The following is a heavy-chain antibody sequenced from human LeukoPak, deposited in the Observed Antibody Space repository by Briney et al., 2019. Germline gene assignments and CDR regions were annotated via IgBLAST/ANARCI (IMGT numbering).Heavy chain of an antibody. CDR2: ISSSGSTI. Sequence: GGSLRLSCAASGLTFSDYYMSWIRQAPGKGLEWVSYISSSGSTIYYADSVKGRFTISRDNAKNSLYLQMNSLRAEDTAVYYCASAGYCSSTSCPPKGNWLFDPWGQGTLSPSPQ. J-gene: IGHJ5*02. V-gene: IGHV3-11*01. CDR1: GLTFSDYY. D-gene: IGHD2-2*01. CDR3: ASAGYCSSTSCPPKGNWLFDP.